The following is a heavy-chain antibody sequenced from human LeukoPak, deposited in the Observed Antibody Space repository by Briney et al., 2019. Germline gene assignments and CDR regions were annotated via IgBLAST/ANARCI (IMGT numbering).Heavy chain of an antibody. V-gene: IGHV3-23*01. CDR1: GFTFSNYA. Sequence: GGSLRLSCAASGFTFSNYAMSWVRQAPGKGLEWVSAISGSRGDTYYADSVKGWFTISRDNSKNTLYLQMKSLRVEDTAVYYCAKSLGNRADGLVVSASIAGRGFPWFDLWGQGTLVSVSS. D-gene: IGHD2-2*01. CDR2: ISGSRGDT. J-gene: IGHJ5*02. CDR3: AKSLGNRADGLVVSASIAGRGFPWFDL.